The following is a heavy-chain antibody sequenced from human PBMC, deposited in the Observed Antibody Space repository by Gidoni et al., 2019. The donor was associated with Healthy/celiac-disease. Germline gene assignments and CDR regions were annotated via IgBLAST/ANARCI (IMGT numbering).Heavy chain of an antibody. J-gene: IGHJ4*02. CDR1: GYTFTSYG. Sequence: QVQLVQSGAEVKKPGASVKVSCKASGYTFTSYGISWVRQAPGQGLEWMGWISAYNGNTNYAQKLQGRVTMTTDTSTSTAYMELRSLRSDDTAVYYCARGGAVRTYYYGSGSYGGFDYWGQGTLVTVSS. CDR3: ARGGAVRTYYYGSGSYGGFDY. CDR2: ISAYNGNT. V-gene: IGHV1-18*01. D-gene: IGHD3-10*01.